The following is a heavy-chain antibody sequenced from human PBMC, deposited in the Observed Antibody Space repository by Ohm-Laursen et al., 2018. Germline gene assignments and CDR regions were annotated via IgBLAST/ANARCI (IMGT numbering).Heavy chain of an antibody. CDR1: GFTFSNYW. CDR2: INSDGSST. CDR3: ARAVAGRDAFDI. J-gene: IGHJ3*02. V-gene: IGHV3-74*01. Sequence: SLRLSCAASGFTFSNYWMHWVRQAPGKGLMWVSRINSDGSSTSYADSVKGRFTISRDNAKNTLYLQTNSLRAEDTAVYYCARAVAGRDAFDIWGQGTMVTVSS. D-gene: IGHD6-19*01.